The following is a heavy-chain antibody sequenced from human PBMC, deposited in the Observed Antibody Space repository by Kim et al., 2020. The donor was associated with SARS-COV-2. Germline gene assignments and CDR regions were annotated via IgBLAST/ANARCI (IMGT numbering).Heavy chain of an antibody. D-gene: IGHD3-22*01. J-gene: IGHJ4*02. CDR1: GYTFTSYA. CDR2: INTNTGNP. Sequence: ASVKVSCKASGYTFTSYAMNWVRQAPGQGLEWMGWINTNTGNPTYAQGFTGRFVFYLDTSVSTAYLQISSLKAEDTAVYYCARGPNSSGYYDYFDYWGQGTLVTVSS. CDR3: ARGPNSSGYYDYFDY. V-gene: IGHV7-4-1*02.